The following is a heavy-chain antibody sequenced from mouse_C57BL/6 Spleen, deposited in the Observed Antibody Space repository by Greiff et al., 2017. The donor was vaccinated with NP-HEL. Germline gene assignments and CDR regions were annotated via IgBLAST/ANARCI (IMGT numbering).Heavy chain of an antibody. J-gene: IGHJ3*01. CDR3: TREYSNYRFAY. Sequence: EVQVVESGEGLVKPGGSLKLSCAASGFTFSSYAMSWVRQTPEKRLEWVAYISSGGDYIYYADTVKGRFTISRDNARNTLYLQMSSLKSEDTAMDYCTREYSNYRFAYWGQGTLVTVSA. V-gene: IGHV5-9-1*02. CDR2: ISSGGDYI. CDR1: GFTFSSYA. D-gene: IGHD2-5*01.